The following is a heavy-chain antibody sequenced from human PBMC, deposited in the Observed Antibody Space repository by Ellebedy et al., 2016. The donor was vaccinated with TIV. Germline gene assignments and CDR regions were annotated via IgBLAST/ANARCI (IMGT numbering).Heavy chain of an antibody. CDR3: ARDPTMVRGVIRGWFDP. V-gene: IGHV1-18*01. J-gene: IGHJ5*02. CDR2: ISAYNGNT. D-gene: IGHD3-10*01. Sequence: ASVKVSCXGSGYTFTSYGISWVRQAPGQGLEWMGWISAYNGNTNYAQKLQGRVTMTTDTSTSTAYMELRSLRSDDTAVYYCARDPTMVRGVIRGWFDPWGQGTLVTVSS. CDR1: GYTFTSYG.